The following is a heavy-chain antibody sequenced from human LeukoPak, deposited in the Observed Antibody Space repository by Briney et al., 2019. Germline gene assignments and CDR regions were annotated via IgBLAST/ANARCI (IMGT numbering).Heavy chain of an antibody. CDR2: INHSGTT. J-gene: IGHJ4*02. CDR1: GGSLNGYY. Sequence: SETLSLTCTVYGGSLNGYYWSWIRQPPGKGLEWIGEINHSGTTNYNPSPKSRVTMSLDTYKNQFSLRLNSVPAAETTVYYYARVPLRFLESFDYWGQGTLVTVS. CDR3: ARVPLRFLESFDY. D-gene: IGHD3-3*01. V-gene: IGHV4-34*01.